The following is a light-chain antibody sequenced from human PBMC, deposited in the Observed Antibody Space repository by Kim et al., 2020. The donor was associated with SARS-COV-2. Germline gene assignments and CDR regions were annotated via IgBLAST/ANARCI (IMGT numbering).Light chain of an antibody. Sequence: SPGERATLSCRASQSVSNSFLAWYQHKPGQAPRLLIYGASTRATGIPDRFSGSGSGTDFTLTISRLEPEDIAVYYCQQYNSSPYTFGQGTKLEI. J-gene: IGKJ2*01. CDR2: GAS. CDR1: QSVSNSF. V-gene: IGKV3-20*01. CDR3: QQYNSSPYT.